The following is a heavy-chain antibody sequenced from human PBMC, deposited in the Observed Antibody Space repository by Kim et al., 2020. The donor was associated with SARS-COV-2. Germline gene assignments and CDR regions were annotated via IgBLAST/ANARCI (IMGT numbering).Heavy chain of an antibody. J-gene: IGHJ4*02. D-gene: IGHD3-3*01. Sequence: PSLESRVTIAVDTAKNQFSLKLSSVTAADTAVYYCARVFKDFWCGYLDYWGQGTLVTVSS. V-gene: IGHV4-59*01. CDR3: ARVFKDFWCGYLDY.